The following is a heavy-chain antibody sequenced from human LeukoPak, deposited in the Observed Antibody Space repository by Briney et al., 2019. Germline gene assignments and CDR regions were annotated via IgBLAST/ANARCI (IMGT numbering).Heavy chain of an antibody. V-gene: IGHV3-23*01. CDR1: GFTFSSYA. CDR3: AKGSTYYYYYMDV. Sequence: GGSLRLSCAASGFTFSSYAMSWVRQAPGKGLEWVSAISGSGGSTYYADSVKGRFTISRDSSKNTLYLQMNSLRAEDTAVYYCAKGSTYYYYYMDVWGKGTTVTVSS. CDR2: ISGSGGST. D-gene: IGHD2-15*01. J-gene: IGHJ6*03.